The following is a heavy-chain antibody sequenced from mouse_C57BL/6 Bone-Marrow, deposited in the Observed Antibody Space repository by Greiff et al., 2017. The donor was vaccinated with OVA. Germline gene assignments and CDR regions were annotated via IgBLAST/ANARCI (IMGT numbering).Heavy chain of an antibody. D-gene: IGHD4-1*01. CDR2: IDPSDSET. CDR3: AANWDAMDY. CDR1: GYTFTSYW. J-gene: IGHJ4*01. Sequence: QVQLQQPGAELVRPGSSVKLSCKASGYTFTSYWMHWVKQRPIQGLEWIGNIDPSDSETHYNQKFKDKATLTVDKSSSTAYMQLSSQTSEDSAVYYCAANWDAMDYWGQGTSVTVSS. V-gene: IGHV1-52*01.